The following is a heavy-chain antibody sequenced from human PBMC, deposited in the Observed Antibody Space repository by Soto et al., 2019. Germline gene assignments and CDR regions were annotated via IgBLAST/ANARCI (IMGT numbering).Heavy chain of an antibody. D-gene: IGHD3-3*01. CDR2: ISSSSSTI. J-gene: IGHJ5*02. CDR3: AREDGAEWLLFGFWFDP. V-gene: IGHV3-48*01. CDR1: GFTFSSYS. Sequence: EVQLVESGGGLVQPGGSLRLSCAASGFTFSSYSMNWVRQAPGKGLEWVSYISSSSSTIYYADSVKGRFTISRDNAKNSLYLQMNSLRAEDTAVYYCAREDGAEWLLFGFWFDPWGQGTLVTVSS.